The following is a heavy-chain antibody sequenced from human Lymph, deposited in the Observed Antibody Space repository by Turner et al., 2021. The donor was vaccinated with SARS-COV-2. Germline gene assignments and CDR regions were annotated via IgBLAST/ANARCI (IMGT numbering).Heavy chain of an antibody. CDR2: INPNSGNT. V-gene: IGHV1-8*01. CDR3: ARAAQLTVWFDP. Sequence: QVQLVQSGAEVQKPGASVQVPCKASGYTLTSSDINWVRQATGQGLEWMGGINPNSGNTGYAQKFQGRDTMTRNTSKSTAYMELGRLRSEDTAVYYCARAAQLTVWFDPWGQGTLVTVSS. D-gene: IGHD6-25*01. J-gene: IGHJ5*02. CDR1: GYTLTSSD.